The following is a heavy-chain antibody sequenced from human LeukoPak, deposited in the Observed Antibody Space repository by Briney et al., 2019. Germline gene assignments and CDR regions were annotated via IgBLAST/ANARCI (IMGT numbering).Heavy chain of an antibody. CDR1: GGSISSYY. Sequence: SETLSLTCTVSGGSISSYYGSWIRQPPGKGLEWIGYIYYSGSTNYNPSLKSRVTISVDTSKNQFSLKLSSVTAADTAVYYCARADCSSTSCYRSYYYYMDVWGKGTTVTVSS. CDR3: ARADCSSTSCYRSYYYYMDV. D-gene: IGHD2-2*02. J-gene: IGHJ6*03. V-gene: IGHV4-59*01. CDR2: IYYSGST.